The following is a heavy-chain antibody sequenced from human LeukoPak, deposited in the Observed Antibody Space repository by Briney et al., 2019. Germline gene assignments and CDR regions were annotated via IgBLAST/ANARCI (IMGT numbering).Heavy chain of an antibody. CDR2: ISGNGANT. V-gene: IGHV3-23*01. D-gene: IGHD1-26*01. Sequence: GGSLRLSYTASGFTFNNYAMTWVRQAPGKGLEWVSGISGNGANTYYADSVKGRFTISRDNSNNTLYLQMNSLRAEDTAVYYCASSAGWELLLWGQGTLVTVSS. CDR3: ASSAGWELLL. J-gene: IGHJ4*02. CDR1: GFTFNNYA.